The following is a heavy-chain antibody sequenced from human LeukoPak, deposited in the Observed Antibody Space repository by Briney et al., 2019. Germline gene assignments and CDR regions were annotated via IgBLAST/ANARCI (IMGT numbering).Heavy chain of an antibody. V-gene: IGHV4-59*08. CDR1: GGSIRTNY. Sequence: SETLSLTCTVSGGSIRTNYWSWLRQTPGKGLEWIAYINYSGNSNNNPSLKSRVTISVDTSKSQFSLKLSSVTAADTAVYYCARHGQDTGNFYAHFDYWGQGILVTVSS. CDR2: INYSGNS. J-gene: IGHJ4*02. D-gene: IGHD1-26*01. CDR3: ARHGQDTGNFYAHFDY.